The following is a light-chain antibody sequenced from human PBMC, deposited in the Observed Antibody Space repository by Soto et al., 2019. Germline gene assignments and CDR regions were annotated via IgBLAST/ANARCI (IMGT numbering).Light chain of an antibody. CDR3: HQHGSCLADT. V-gene: IGKV3-20*01. J-gene: IGKJ4*01. CDR2: GAS. Sequence: DIVLTQSPGTVSLSQGDRATLSCRASQSVSSSYLAWYQQKPGQAPRLLIYGASSRATGIPDRFSGRGSVTNFTLTISRLEPEDYAASYCHQHGSCLADTFGGGTKVEIQ. CDR1: QSVSSSY.